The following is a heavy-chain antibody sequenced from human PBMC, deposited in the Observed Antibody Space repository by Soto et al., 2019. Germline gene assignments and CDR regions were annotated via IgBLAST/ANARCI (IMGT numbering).Heavy chain of an antibody. CDR3: ARDLYGGSSRFDY. V-gene: IGHV3-30*03. CDR2: ISSDGSKK. CDR1: GFTFSNNG. J-gene: IGHJ4*02. D-gene: IGHD2-15*01. Sequence: QVQLVESGGGVVQPGRSLRLSCVASGFTFSNNGIHWVRQATGKGLEWVAVISSDGSKKYYADSVKGRFTISRDNSKNTLYLQMNSLRAEDTAVYYCARDLYGGSSRFDYWGQGTLVTVSS.